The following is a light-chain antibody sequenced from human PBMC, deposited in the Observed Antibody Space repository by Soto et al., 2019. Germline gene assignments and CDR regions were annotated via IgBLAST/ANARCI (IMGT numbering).Light chain of an antibody. CDR1: QSVSSSY. CDR2: GAS. V-gene: IGKV3-20*01. J-gene: IGKJ1*01. Sequence: EIVLTQSPGTLSLSPGERATLSCRANQSVSSSYLAWYQQKPGQAPRLLIYGASSRATGIPDRFSGSGSGTDFTLTISRLEPEDFAVYYCQQYGSSPETFGQGNKVEIK. CDR3: QQYGSSPET.